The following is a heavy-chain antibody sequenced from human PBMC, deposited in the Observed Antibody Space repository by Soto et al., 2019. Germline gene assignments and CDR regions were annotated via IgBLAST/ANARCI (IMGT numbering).Heavy chain of an antibody. CDR3: ASSLRYYYDSSGYRNYYYGMDV. J-gene: IGHJ6*02. V-gene: IGHV1-18*04. D-gene: IGHD3-22*01. CDR1: GYTFTSYG. Sequence: QVQLVQSGAEVKKPGASVKVSCKASGYTFTSYGISWVRQAPGQGLEWMGWISAYNGNTNYAQKLRGRVTMTTDTSTSTAYMELRSLRSDDTAVYYCASSLRYYYDSSGYRNYYYGMDVWGQGTTVTVSS. CDR2: ISAYNGNT.